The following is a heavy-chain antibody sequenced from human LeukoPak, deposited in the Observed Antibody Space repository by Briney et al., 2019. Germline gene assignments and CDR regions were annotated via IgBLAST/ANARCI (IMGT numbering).Heavy chain of an antibody. J-gene: IGHJ4*02. CDR3: ARRQGCSSTSCPPDS. V-gene: IGHV5-51*01. D-gene: IGHD2-2*01. CDR1: GYSFATYW. CDR2: VYPGDSDT. Sequence: GESLKISCRGSGYSFATYWIGWVRQMPGKGLEWMGIVYPGDSDTRYSPSFQGQVTMSADKSINTAYLQWSSLKASDTAMYYCARRQGCSSTSCPPDSWGQGTLVTVSS.